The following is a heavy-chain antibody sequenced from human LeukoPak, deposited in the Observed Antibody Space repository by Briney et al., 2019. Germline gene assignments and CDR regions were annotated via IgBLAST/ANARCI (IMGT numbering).Heavy chain of an antibody. CDR1: GGTFSSYA. CDR3: ARDLYDSSGYYGY. CDR2: IIPILGIA. D-gene: IGHD3-22*01. V-gene: IGHV1-69*04. Sequence: GASVKVSCKASGGTFSSYAISWVRQAPGQGLEWMGRIIPILGIANYAQKFQGRVTITADKSTSTAYMELSSLRSEDTAVYYCARDLYDSSGYYGYWGQGTLVTVSS. J-gene: IGHJ4*02.